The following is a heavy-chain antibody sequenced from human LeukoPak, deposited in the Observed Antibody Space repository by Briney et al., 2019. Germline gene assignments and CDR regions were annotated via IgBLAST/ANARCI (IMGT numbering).Heavy chain of an antibody. J-gene: IGHJ3*02. V-gene: IGHV3-7*05. D-gene: IGHD1-14*01. CDR3: ARDKSIPNLDAFDI. Sequence: SGGSLRLSCAASGFIFRRYWMTWVRQAPGKGLEWVANIKQDGSEKNYLDSVRGRFTISRDDARNSLYLQMDSLRVADTAVYYCARDKSIPNLDAFDIWGQGTMVTVSS. CDR1: GFIFRRYW. CDR2: IKQDGSEK.